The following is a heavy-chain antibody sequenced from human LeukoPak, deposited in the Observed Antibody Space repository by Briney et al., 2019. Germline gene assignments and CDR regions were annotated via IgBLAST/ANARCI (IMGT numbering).Heavy chain of an antibody. CDR2: ISWDGGST. V-gene: IGHV3-43D*04. J-gene: IGHJ6*03. CDR1: GFTFDDYA. CDR3: AKDRYCSSTSCYSYMDV. D-gene: IGHD2-2*02. Sequence: GGSLRLSCAASGFTFDDYAMHWVRQAPGKGLEWVSLISWDGGSTYYADSVKGRFNISRDNSKNSLYLQMNSLRAEDTALYYCAKDRYCSSTSCYSYMDVWGKGTTVTVSS.